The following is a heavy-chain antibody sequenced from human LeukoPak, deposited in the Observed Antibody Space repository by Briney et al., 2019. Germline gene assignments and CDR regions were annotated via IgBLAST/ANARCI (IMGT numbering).Heavy chain of an antibody. V-gene: IGHV3-11*04. CDR3: ARVPYYDSSGYYPDY. D-gene: IGHD3-22*01. CDR2: ISSSGSTI. J-gene: IGHJ4*02. Sequence: GGSLRLSCAASGFTFSDYYMSWIRQAPGKGLEWVSYISSSGSTIYYADSVKGRFTISRDNAKNSLYLQMNSLRAEDTAVYYCARVPYYDSSGYYPDYWGQGTLVTVSS. CDR1: GFTFSDYY.